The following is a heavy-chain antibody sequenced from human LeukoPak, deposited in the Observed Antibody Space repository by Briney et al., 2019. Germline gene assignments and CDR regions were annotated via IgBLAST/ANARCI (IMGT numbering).Heavy chain of an antibody. D-gene: IGHD3-22*01. CDR1: GYSISSGYD. CDR2: IYHRGST. J-gene: IGHJ4*02. V-gene: IGHV4-38-2*02. CDR3: ARRGNYDTSIFDY. Sequence: SETLSLTCTVSGYSISSGYDWGWIRQPPGKGLEWIGSIYHRGSTNYNPSLKSRVTISVDTSKNEFYLNLSSVTAADTAVYYCARRGNYDTSIFDYWGQGTLVTVSS.